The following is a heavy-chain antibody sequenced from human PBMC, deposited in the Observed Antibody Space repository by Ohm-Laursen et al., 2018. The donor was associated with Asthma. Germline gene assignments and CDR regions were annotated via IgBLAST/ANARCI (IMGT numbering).Heavy chain of an antibody. CDR2: LFPDGRRT. V-gene: IGHV3-74*01. D-gene: IGHD5-24*01. CDR1: GFIFSDYF. J-gene: IGHJ4*02. CDR3: ARGNLEGLH. Sequence: SLRLSCTASGFIFSDYFMHWVRQRPGEGLVWISHLFPDGRRTNYADSVRGQFTISRDDAKNTLYLQMNSLRADDTAVYYCARGNLEGLHWGQGTLVTVSS.